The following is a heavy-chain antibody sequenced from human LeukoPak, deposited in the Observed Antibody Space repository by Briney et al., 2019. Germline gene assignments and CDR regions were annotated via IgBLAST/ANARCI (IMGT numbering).Heavy chain of an antibody. D-gene: IGHD2-2*01. J-gene: IGHJ4*02. CDR2: ISGGGVNI. Sequence: GGSLRLSCAASGFSFINYATSWVRQAPGKGLEWVSVISGGGVNIFYAESVKGRFTISRDDYKNTVYLQMNSLRAEDTAVYYCAKDPIYYAPAAPYYFDYWGQGTLVTVSS. V-gene: IGHV3-23*01. CDR3: AKDPIYYAPAAPYYFDY. CDR1: GFSFINYA.